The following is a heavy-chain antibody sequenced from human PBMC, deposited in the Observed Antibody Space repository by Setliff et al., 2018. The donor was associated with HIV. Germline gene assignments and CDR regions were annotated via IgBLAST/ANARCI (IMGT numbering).Heavy chain of an antibody. CDR3: TRGAEVLRLGL. J-gene: IGHJ5*02. Sequence: KPSETLSLTCDDSAVSLRGHYWNWIRQSPGKGLEWIGEIDPRGSRSYNPSLKSRVTISKDTSKNQLSLKLTSVTAADSALYYCTRGAEVLRLGLWGQGTLVTVSS. D-gene: IGHD3-10*01. CDR2: IDPRGSR. CDR1: AVSLRGHY. V-gene: IGHV4-34*01.